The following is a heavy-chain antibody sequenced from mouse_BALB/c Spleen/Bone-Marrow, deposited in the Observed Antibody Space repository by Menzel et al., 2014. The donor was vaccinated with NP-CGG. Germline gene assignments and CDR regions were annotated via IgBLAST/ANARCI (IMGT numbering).Heavy chain of an antibody. CDR3: ARCYYGNYFDY. J-gene: IGHJ2*01. V-gene: IGHV1S81*02. D-gene: IGHD2-1*01. CDR2: INPSNGRT. Sequence: QVQLQQPGAELVKPGASVKLSCKASGYTFTSYWMHWVKQRPGQGLERIGEINPSNGRTNYNEKFKGKATLTVDKSSSTAYMQLSSLTSEDSAVYYCARCYYGNYFDYWGQGTTLTVSS. CDR1: GYTFTSYW.